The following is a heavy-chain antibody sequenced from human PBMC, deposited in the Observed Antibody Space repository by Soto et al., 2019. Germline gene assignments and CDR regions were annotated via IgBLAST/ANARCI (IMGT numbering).Heavy chain of an antibody. D-gene: IGHD3-10*01. Sequence: QVQLVQSGAEVKRPGSSVKVSCKASGDTFAFHSINWVRQAPGLGLEWMGRINPILSMSNYAQRCQGRVTMTADKSTSTAAMVLSSLRSEDTAIYYCATSYGSGYRAFDYWGQGALVTVSS. CDR3: ATSYGSGYRAFDY. V-gene: IGHV1-69*02. CDR2: INPILSMS. CDR1: GDTFAFHS. J-gene: IGHJ4*02.